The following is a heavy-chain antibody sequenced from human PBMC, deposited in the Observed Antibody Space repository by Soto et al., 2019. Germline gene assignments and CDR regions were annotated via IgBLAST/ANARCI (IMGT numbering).Heavy chain of an antibody. J-gene: IGHJ4*02. CDR2: ISGSGSSS. CDR1: GFTFSNYV. V-gene: IGHV3-23*01. D-gene: IGHD6-19*01. Sequence: EVQLLESGGGLVQPGGSLRLSCAASGFTFSNYVMTWVRQAPGKGLGWVSSISGSGSSSYYAESVKGRFIISRDNSKNTLYLQMNSLRADDTAIYYCAKGSFSQTSGPYYFDFWGQGTLVTVSS. CDR3: AKGSFSQTSGPYYFDF.